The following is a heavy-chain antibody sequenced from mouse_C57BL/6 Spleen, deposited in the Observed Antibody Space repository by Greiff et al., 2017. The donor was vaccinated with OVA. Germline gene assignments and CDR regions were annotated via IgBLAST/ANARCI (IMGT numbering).Heavy chain of an antibody. CDR3: AREGTMVPMDY. J-gene: IGHJ4*01. V-gene: IGHV1-53*01. Sequence: QVQLQQSGTELVKPGASVTLSCKASGYTFTSYGMHWVKQRPGQGREWIGNINPSNGGTNYNEKFKSKATLTVDKSSSTAYMQLSSLPSEDSAVYYCAREGTMVPMDYWGQGTSVTVSS. D-gene: IGHD2-2*01. CDR1: GYTFTSYG. CDR2: INPSNGGT.